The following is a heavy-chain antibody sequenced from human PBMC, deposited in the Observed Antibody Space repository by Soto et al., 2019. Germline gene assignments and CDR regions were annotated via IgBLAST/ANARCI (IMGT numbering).Heavy chain of an antibody. CDR3: AKDPSTVVTSYYYYGMDV. Sequence: QVPLVESGGGVVQPGMSLRLSCAASGFTFSNYGMHWVRQAPGRGLEWVAVISYDGSNKYYADSVKGRFTISRDNPNNTLYLQMNSLRAEDTAVYYCAKDPSTVVTSYYYYGMDVWGQGTTVTVSS. CDR2: ISYDGSNK. V-gene: IGHV3-30*18. J-gene: IGHJ6*02. CDR1: GFTFSNYG. D-gene: IGHD4-17*01.